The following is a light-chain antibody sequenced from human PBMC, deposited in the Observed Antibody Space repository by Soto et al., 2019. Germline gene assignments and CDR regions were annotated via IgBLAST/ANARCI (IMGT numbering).Light chain of an antibody. J-gene: IGKJ5*01. CDR3: QQCCSSPVT. V-gene: IGKV3-20*01. CDR1: QSVSSSY. CDR2: GAS. Sequence: EIVLTQSPGTLSLSPGERATLSCRASQSVSSSYLAWYQQKPGQAPRLLIYGASSRATGFPDRFSGSGSGTDFTLTISRLEPEDVAVYYCQQCCSSPVTFGQGTRLEIK.